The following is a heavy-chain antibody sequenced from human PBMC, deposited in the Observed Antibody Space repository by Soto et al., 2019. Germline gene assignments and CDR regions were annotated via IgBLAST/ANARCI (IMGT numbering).Heavy chain of an antibody. CDR1: GGSISSYY. Sequence: SETLSLTCTVSGGSISSYYWSWIRQPPGKGLEWIGYIYYSGSTNYNPSLKSRVTISVDTSKNQFSLKLSSVTAADTAVYYCASAVGCSGGSCFDYWGQGTLVTVSS. J-gene: IGHJ4*02. CDR2: IYYSGST. V-gene: IGHV4-59*01. D-gene: IGHD2-15*01. CDR3: ASAVGCSGGSCFDY.